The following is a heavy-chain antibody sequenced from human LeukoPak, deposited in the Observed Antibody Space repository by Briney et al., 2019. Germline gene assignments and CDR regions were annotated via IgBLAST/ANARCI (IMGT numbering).Heavy chain of an antibody. CDR3: ARRGAVDFVDFDY. Sequence: SETLSFTCAVYGGSFSGYYWSWIRQPPGKGLEWIGEINHSGSTNYNPSLKSRVTISVDTSKNQFSLKLSSVTAADTAVYYCARRGAVDFVDFDYWGQGTLVTVSS. CDR1: GGSFSGYY. J-gene: IGHJ4*02. CDR2: INHSGST. D-gene: IGHD5-12*01. V-gene: IGHV4-34*01.